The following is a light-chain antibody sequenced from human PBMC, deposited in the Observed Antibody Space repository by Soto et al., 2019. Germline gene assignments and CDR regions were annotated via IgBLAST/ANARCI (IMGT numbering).Light chain of an antibody. CDR3: QQRSVWVT. CDR2: DAS. CDR1: QSVSNY. J-gene: IGKJ4*01. V-gene: IGKV3-11*01. Sequence: EIVMTQSPVTLSLSPGERATLSCRASQSVSNYLAWYQQKPGQAPRLLIYDASNRATDIPARFSGSGSGTDFTLTISSLEPEDFAIYYCQQRSVWVTFGGGTKVEIK.